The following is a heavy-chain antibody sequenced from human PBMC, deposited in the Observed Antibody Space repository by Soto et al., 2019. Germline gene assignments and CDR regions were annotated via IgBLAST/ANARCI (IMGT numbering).Heavy chain of an antibody. J-gene: IGHJ3*02. CDR3: ARAPHRYCSSTSCYIAHAFDI. Sequence: SETLSLTCAVSGDSVSSGDYYWSWIRQPPGKGLEWIGYIYYSGSTYYNPSLKSRVTISVDTSKNQFSLKLSSVTAADTAVYYCARAPHRYCSSTSCYIAHAFDIWGQGTMVTVSS. CDR1: GDSVSSGDYY. D-gene: IGHD2-2*02. V-gene: IGHV4-30-4*01. CDR2: IYYSGST.